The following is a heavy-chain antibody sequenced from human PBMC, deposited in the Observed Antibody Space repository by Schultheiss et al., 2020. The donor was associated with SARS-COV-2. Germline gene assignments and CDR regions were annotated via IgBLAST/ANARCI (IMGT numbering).Heavy chain of an antibody. CDR2: IDWDDDK. D-gene: IGHD5-18*01. CDR1: GFSLSTSGMC. CDR3: ARIRGHSYGPGYYYGMDV. Sequence: SCPTLVKPTQTLTLTCTFSGFSLSTSGMCVSWIRQPPGKALEWLARIDWDDDKYYSTSLKTRLTISKDTSKNQVVLTMTNMDPVDTATYYCARIRGHSYGPGYYYGMDVWGQGTTVTVSS. J-gene: IGHJ6*02. V-gene: IGHV2-70*11.